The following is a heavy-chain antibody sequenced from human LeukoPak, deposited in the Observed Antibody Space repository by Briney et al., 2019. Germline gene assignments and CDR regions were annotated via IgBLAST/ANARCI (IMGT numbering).Heavy chain of an antibody. D-gene: IGHD4-17*01. V-gene: IGHV3-21*01. Sequence: GGSLRLSCAASGFTFSSYSMNWVRQAPGKGLEWVSSISSSNSYIYYADSVKGRFTISRDNAKNSLYLQMNSLRAEDTAVYYCARDGHGDYVYLDAFDIWGQGTMVTVSS. J-gene: IGHJ3*02. CDR2: ISSSNSYI. CDR3: ARDGHGDYVYLDAFDI. CDR1: GFTFSSYS.